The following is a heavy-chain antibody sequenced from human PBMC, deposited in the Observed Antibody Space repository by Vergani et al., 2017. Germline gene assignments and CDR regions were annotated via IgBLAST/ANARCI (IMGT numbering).Heavy chain of an antibody. V-gene: IGHV1-46*03. CDR2: INPSVGHT. CDR3: ARGDYGILTGYRY. Sequence: QVQVVQSGAEVKKSGASVKVSCKTSGYTFSNSYMHWVRQAPGQGLEWMGIINPSVGHTNYAQKFQGRVTMTRDTSTSTVYMELSSLRSEDTAIYYCARGDYGILTGYRYWGQGTLVTVSA. D-gene: IGHD3-9*01. CDR1: GYTFSNSY. J-gene: IGHJ4*02.